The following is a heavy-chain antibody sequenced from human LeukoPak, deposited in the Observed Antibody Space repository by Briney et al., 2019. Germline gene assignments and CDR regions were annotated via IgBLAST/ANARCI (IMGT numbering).Heavy chain of an antibody. Sequence: TGGSLRLSCAASGFSFSSYAMSWVRQAPGKGLEWVSHIGGSGGSTYYADSVKGRFTISRDNSKNTLYLQMNSLRAEDTAVYYCASTPRYCSGGSCYSPWGQGTLVTVSS. J-gene: IGHJ5*02. CDR1: GFSFSSYA. D-gene: IGHD2-15*01. CDR2: IGGSGGST. CDR3: ASTPRYCSGGSCYSP. V-gene: IGHV3-23*01.